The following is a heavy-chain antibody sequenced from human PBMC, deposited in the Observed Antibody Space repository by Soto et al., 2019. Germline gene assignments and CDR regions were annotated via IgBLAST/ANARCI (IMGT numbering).Heavy chain of an antibody. CDR3: ARDGPDVGAMYGMDV. Sequence: QVQLQESGPGLVKPSETLSLTCTVSGGSVSSGSYYWSWIRQPPGKGLEWIGYIYYSGSTNYNPSLKRRVTISVDTSKNQFSLKLSSVTAADTAVYYCARDGPDVGAMYGMDVWGQGTTVTVSS. D-gene: IGHD1-26*01. V-gene: IGHV4-61*01. CDR2: IYYSGST. CDR1: GGSVSSGSYY. J-gene: IGHJ6*02.